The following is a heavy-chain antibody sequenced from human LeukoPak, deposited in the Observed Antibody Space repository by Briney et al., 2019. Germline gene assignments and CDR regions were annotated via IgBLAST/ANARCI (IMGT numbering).Heavy chain of an antibody. D-gene: IGHD5-12*01. CDR1: GCTFSSYG. V-gene: IGHV3-30*18. CDR3: AKDRISAGYSGYGLYYFDY. J-gene: IGHJ4*02. Sequence: PGGSLRLSCAASGCTFSSYGMHWVRQAPGKGLEWVAVISYDGSNKYYADSVKGRFNISRDNSKNTLYLQMNSLRAEDTAVYYCAKDRISAGYSGYGLYYFDYWGQGTLVTVSS. CDR2: ISYDGSNK.